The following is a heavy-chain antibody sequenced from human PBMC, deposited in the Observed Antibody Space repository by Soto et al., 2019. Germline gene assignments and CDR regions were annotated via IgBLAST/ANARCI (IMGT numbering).Heavy chain of an antibody. J-gene: IGHJ3*02. CDR1: GGTFSSYA. D-gene: IGHD2-15*01. V-gene: IGHV1-69*12. CDR3: ARGVGDIVVVVAATSYAFDI. Sequence: QVQLVQSGAEVKKPGSSVKVSCKASGGTFSSYAISWVRQAPGQGLEWMGGIIPIFGTANYAQKFQGRVTITADESTSTAYMELSSLRSEDTAVYYCARGVGDIVVVVAATSYAFDIWGQGAMVTVSS. CDR2: IIPIFGTA.